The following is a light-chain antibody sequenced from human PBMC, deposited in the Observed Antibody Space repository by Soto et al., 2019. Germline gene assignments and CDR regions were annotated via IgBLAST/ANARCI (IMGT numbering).Light chain of an antibody. CDR2: AAS. CDR1: QSISSY. V-gene: IGKV1-39*01. CDR3: QQRYSTPSIT. J-gene: IGKJ5*01. Sequence: IQRTQSPSSRSTSVRDSVTITCGASQSISSYLNWYQQKPGKAPKLLIYAASSLQSGVPSRFSGSGSGTDFTLTISSLQPEDFATYYCQQRYSTPSITGGQGTRLEIK.